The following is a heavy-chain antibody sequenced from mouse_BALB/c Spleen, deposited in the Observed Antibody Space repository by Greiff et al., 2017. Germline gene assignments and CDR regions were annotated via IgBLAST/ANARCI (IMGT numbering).Heavy chain of an antibody. Sequence: DVKLVESGGDLVKPGGSLKLSCAASGFTFSSYGMSWVRQTPDKRLEWVATISSGGSYTYYPDSVKGRFTISRDNAKNTLYLQMSSLKSEDTAMYYCARSNGRFDYWGQGTTRTVSS. CDR1: GFTFSSYG. CDR3: ARSNGRFDY. V-gene: IGHV5-6*02. J-gene: IGHJ2*01. CDR2: ISSGGSYT.